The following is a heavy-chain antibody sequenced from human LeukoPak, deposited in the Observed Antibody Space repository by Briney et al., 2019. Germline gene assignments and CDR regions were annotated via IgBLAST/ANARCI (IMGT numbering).Heavy chain of an antibody. CDR1: GGSVSSGSYF. CDR3: AREPHDYGAVPGI. Sequence: SSETLSLTCTVSGGSVSSGSYFWSWIRQPPGKGLEWIGYIYYSGSTNYNPSLKSRVTISVDTSKNQFPLKLSSVTAADTAVYYCAREPHDYGAVPGIWGQGTMVTVSS. J-gene: IGHJ3*02. V-gene: IGHV4-61*01. D-gene: IGHD4-17*01. CDR2: IYYSGST.